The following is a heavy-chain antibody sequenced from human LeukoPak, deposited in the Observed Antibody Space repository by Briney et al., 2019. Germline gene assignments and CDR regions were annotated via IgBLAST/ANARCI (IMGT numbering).Heavy chain of an antibody. V-gene: IGHV4-39*01. CDR3: ARQTGSGLFILP. D-gene: IGHD3/OR15-3a*01. J-gene: IGHJ4*02. Sequence: PSETLSLTCTVSGVSISSSNSYWGWIRQPPGKGLEWIGSIYYSGNTYYNASLKSQVPISIDTSKSQFSLRLTSVTAADTAVYYCARQTGSGLFILPGGQGTLVTVSS. CDR1: GVSISSSNSY. CDR2: IYYSGNT.